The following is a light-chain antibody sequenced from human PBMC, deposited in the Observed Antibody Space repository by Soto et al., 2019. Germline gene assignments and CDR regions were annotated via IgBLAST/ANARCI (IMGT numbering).Light chain of an antibody. CDR1: QSVLYSSSNKNY. V-gene: IGKV4-1*01. Sequence: DIVMTQSPDSLAVSLGERATINCKSSQSVLYSSSNKNYLAWYQQNPGQPSKLLIYWASTRESVVPDRFSGGWSGTDFTLTISSLQAEDVAVYYCQQYYSTPLTFGGGTKVEIK. CDR3: QQYYSTPLT. CDR2: WAS. J-gene: IGKJ4*01.